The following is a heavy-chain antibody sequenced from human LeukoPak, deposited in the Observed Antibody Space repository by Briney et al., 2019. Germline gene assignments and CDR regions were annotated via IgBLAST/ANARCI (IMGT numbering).Heavy chain of an antibody. CDR3: ARDITYYDSSGYQNPDSPDY. J-gene: IGHJ4*02. CDR2: ISSSSGTI. V-gene: IGHV3-48*01. D-gene: IGHD3-22*01. Sequence: PGGSLRLSCAASGFTFSSYSMNWVRQAPGRGLEWVSYISSSSGTIYYADSVRGRFTISRDNAKNSLYLQMNSLRAEDTAVYYCARDITYYDSSGYQNPDSPDYWGQGTLVTVSS. CDR1: GFTFSSYS.